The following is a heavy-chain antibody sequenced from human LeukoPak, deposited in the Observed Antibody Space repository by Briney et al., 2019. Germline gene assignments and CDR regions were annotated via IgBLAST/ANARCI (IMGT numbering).Heavy chain of an antibody. D-gene: IGHD1-26*01. CDR3: ARDQGIVGPNWDY. CDR1: GGSISSGDYY. V-gene: IGHV4-30-4*01. J-gene: IGHJ4*02. Sequence: SETLSLTCTVSGGSISSGDYYWSWIRQPPGKGLEWIGYIYYSGSTYYNPSLKSRVTISVDTSKNQFSLKLSSVTAADTAVYYCARDQGIVGPNWDYWGQGTLVTVSS. CDR2: IYYSGST.